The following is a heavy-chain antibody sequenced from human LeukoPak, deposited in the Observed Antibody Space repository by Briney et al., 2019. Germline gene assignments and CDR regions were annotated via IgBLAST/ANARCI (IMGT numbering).Heavy chain of an antibody. D-gene: IGHD3-22*01. CDR1: GGSFSGYY. Sequence: PSETLSLTCAVYGGSFSGYYWSWIRQPPGKGLEWIGEINHSGSTNYNPSLKSRVTISVDTSKNQFSLKLSSVTAADTAVYYCARQAKWLLRIFDPWGQGTLVTVSS. CDR2: INHSGST. V-gene: IGHV4-34*01. CDR3: ARQAKWLLRIFDP. J-gene: IGHJ5*02.